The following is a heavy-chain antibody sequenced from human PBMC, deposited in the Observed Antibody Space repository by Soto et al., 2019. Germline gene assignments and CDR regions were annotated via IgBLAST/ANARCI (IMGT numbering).Heavy chain of an antibody. D-gene: IGHD2-21*02. V-gene: IGHV3-23*01. CDR1: GFTFSSYA. Sequence: PGGSLRLSCAASGFTFSSYAMIWVRQAPGKGLEWVSAISGSGGNTYYADSEKGRFTISRDNSKNMLYLQMNSLRAEGTAVYYSGSTYYNPSLKSRVTISVDTSKNQFSLKLSSVTAADTAVYYCARDGCSSTSCWFERTLYGDYVAFDIWGQGTMVTVSS. CDR2: ISGSGGNT. J-gene: IGHJ3*02. CDR3: GSTYYNPSLKSRVTISVDTSKNQFSLKLSSVTAADTAVYYCARDGCSSTSCWFERTLYGDYVAFDI.